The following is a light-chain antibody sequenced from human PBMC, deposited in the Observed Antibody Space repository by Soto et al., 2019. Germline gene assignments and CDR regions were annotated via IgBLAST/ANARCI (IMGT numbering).Light chain of an antibody. J-gene: IGKJ2*01. CDR3: QQRSNWPPA. Sequence: EIVLTQSXATLSLSPGERATLSCRASQSVSSYLAWYQQKPGQAPRLLIYDASNRATGIPARFSGSGSGTDFTLTISSLEPEDFAVYYCQQRSNWPPAFGQGTKLEIK. V-gene: IGKV3-11*01. CDR2: DAS. CDR1: QSVSSY.